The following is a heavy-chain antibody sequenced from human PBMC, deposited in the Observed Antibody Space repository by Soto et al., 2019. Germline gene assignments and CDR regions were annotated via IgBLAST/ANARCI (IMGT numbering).Heavy chain of an antibody. CDR2: ISAYNGNT. J-gene: IGHJ6*02. D-gene: IGHD3-22*01. Sequence: SVKVSCKASGYTFTSYGISWVRQAPRQGLEWMGWISAYNGNTNYAQKLQGRVTMTTDTSTNTAYMELRSLRSDDTAVYYCARALFYYDSSGPPYGMDVWGQGTTVTVSS. V-gene: IGHV1-18*01. CDR1: GYTFTSYG. CDR3: ARALFYYDSSGPPYGMDV.